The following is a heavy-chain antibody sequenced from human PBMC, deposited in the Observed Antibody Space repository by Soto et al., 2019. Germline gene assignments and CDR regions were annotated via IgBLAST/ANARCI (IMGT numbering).Heavy chain of an antibody. CDR1: GFTFSDYY. Sequence: PGGSLRLSCAASGFTFSDYYMSWIRQAPGKGLEWVSYITTSGNTIYYADSVKGRFTISRDNAKNSLFLQMNSLRAEDTAVYYCARYYYDSSGYEYWYFDLWGRGTLVTVSS. V-gene: IGHV3-11*01. J-gene: IGHJ2*01. CDR2: ITTSGNTI. D-gene: IGHD3-22*01. CDR3: ARYYYDSSGYEYWYFDL.